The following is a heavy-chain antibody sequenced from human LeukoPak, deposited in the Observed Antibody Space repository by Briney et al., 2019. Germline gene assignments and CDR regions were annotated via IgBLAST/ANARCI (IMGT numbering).Heavy chain of an antibody. CDR1: GFTFSCYG. CDR2: ISYDGSNK. Sequence: PGGSLRLSCAASGFTFSCYGMHWVRQAPGKGLEWVAVISYDGSNKYYADSVKGRFTISRDNSKNTLYLQMNSLRAEDTAVYYCARSSGYPFFDYWGQGTLVTVSS. V-gene: IGHV3-30*03. D-gene: IGHD3-22*01. CDR3: ARSSGYPFFDY. J-gene: IGHJ4*02.